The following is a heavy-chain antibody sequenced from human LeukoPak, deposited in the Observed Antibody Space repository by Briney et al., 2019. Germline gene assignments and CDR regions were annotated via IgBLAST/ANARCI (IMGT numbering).Heavy chain of an antibody. D-gene: IGHD6-19*01. CDR1: GGSISSSSYY. CDR2: IHYSGST. CDR3: ARVGRYSSGWIPFEI. J-gene: IGHJ3*02. V-gene: IGHV4-39*07. Sequence: PSETLSLTCTVSGGSISSSSYYWGWIRQPPGKGLEWIGSIHYSGSTYYNSSLKSRVTISRDTSKNQFYLKLSSVTAADMAVYYCARVGRYSSGWIPFEIWGQGTMVTVSS.